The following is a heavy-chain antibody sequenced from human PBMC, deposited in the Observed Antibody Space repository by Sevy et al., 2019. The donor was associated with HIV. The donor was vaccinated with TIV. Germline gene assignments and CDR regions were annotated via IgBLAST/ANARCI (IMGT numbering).Heavy chain of an antibody. V-gene: IGHV3-7*01. J-gene: IGHJ4*02. CDR3: ARRYFDL. Sequence: GGSLRLSCKASGFTFSDFWMQWVRQAPGKGLEWVANIRQDGNEIYYGDSVKGRFTISRDNAKNALYLQMDGLRAEDTAVYYCARRYFDLWGLGTLVTVSS. CDR2: IRQDGNEI. CDR1: GFTFSDFW.